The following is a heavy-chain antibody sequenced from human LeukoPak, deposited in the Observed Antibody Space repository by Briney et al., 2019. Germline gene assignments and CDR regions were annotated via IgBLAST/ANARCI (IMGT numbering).Heavy chain of an antibody. D-gene: IGHD6-19*01. Sequence: ASVKVSSKVSGYALTELSMHWVRQAPGKGLEWMGGFDPEDGETIYAQKFQGRVTMTEDTSTDTAYMELSSLRSEDTAVYYCATDSSGWHNYFDYWGQGTLVTVSS. CDR1: GYALTELS. CDR3: ATDSSGWHNYFDY. V-gene: IGHV1-24*01. J-gene: IGHJ4*02. CDR2: FDPEDGET.